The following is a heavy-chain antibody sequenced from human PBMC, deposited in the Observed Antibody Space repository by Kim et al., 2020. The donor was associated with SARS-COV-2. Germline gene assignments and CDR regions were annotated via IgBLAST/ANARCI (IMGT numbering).Heavy chain of an antibody. D-gene: IGHD6-13*01. CDR3: ARAVAAAGISWTGAYNWFDP. CDR1: GGTFSSYA. V-gene: IGHV1-69*13. Sequence: SVKVSCKASGGTFSSYAISWVRQAPGQGLEWMGGIIPIFGTANYAQKFQGRVTITADESTSTAYMELSSLRSEDTAVYYCARAVAAAGISWTGAYNWFDPWGQGTLVTVSS. CDR2: IIPIFGTA. J-gene: IGHJ5*02.